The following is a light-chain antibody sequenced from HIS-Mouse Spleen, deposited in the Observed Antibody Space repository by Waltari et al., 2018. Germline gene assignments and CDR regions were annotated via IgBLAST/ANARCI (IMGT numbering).Light chain of an antibody. CDR3: QQLNSYPPT. J-gene: IGKJ1*01. V-gene: IGKV1-9*01. Sequence: DIQLTQSPSFRSASVVDRVPITCRARQGISSYLAWYQQKPGKAPKLLIYAASTLQSGVPSRFSGSGSGTEFTLTISSLQPEDFATYYCQQLNSYPPTFGQGTKVEIK. CDR2: AAS. CDR1: QGISSY.